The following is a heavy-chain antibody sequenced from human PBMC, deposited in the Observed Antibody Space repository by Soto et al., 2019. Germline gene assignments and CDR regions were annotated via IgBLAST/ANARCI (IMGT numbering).Heavy chain of an antibody. V-gene: IGHV3-30*14. D-gene: IGHD3-22*01. J-gene: IGHJ4*02. CDR3: ARDRGDRSGYLFDF. Sequence: PGGSLRLSCEVSGFTFSAYGMHWVRQAPGKGLEWVAAISHDGTNKNYADSVKGRFTIFRDISKNTVYLHMNRLRVEDTAVYFCARDRGDRSGYLFDFWGQGNLVKSPQ. CDR2: ISHDGTNK. CDR1: GFTFSAYG.